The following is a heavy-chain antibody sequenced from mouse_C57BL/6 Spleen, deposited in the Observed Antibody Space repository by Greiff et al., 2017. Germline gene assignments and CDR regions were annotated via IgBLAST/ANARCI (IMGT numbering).Heavy chain of an antibody. D-gene: IGHD2-4*01. Sequence: VQLQQSGAELVKPGASVKLSCTASGFNIKDYYMHWVKQRTEQGLEWIGRIDPEDGETKYAPKFPGKATITSDTSANTAYLQLSSLTSEDTAVYYCATGYDYETPPDYWGQGTTLTVSS. V-gene: IGHV14-2*01. CDR1: GFNIKDYY. CDR2: IDPEDGET. J-gene: IGHJ2*01. CDR3: ATGYDYETPPDY.